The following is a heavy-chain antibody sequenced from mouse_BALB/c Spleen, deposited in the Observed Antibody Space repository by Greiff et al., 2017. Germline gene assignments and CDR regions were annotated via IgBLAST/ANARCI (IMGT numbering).Heavy chain of an antibody. J-gene: IGHJ4*01. CDR2: IYAGTGGT. V-gene: IGHV1-66*01. CDR1: GFTFSSSY. D-gene: IGHD1-1*01. Sequence: VQLVESGAELVKPGASVKLSCKTSGFTFSSSYISWLKQKPGQSLEWIAWIYAGTGGTSYNQKFTGKAQLTVDTSSSTAYMQFSSLTTEDSAIYYCARHPYYYGSSYYYAMDYWGQGTSVTVSS. CDR3: ARHPYYYGSSYYYAMDY.